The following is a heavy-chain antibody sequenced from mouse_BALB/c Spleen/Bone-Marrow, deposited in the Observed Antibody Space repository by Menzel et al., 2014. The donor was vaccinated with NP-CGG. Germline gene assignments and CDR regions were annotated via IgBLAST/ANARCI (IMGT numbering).Heavy chain of an antibody. CDR3: ARGKGYGYGWFAY. Sequence: QVQLQQSGAELAKPGASVKMSCKASGYTFTSYWMHWVKQRHGQGLEWIGYINPSTGYTEYNQKFKDKATLTADKSSSTAYMQLSSLSSDDSAVYYCARGKGYGYGWFAYWGQGTLVTVSS. CDR1: GYTFTSYW. CDR2: INPSTGYT. J-gene: IGHJ3*01. V-gene: IGHV1-7*01. D-gene: IGHD1-2*01.